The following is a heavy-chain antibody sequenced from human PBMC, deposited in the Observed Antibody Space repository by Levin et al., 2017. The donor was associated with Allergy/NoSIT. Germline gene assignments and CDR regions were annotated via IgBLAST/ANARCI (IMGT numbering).Heavy chain of an antibody. CDR1: GFTFTNYA. J-gene: IGHJ3*02. CDR3: AKEDGFDSYYDVFDI. D-gene: IGHD5-12*01. V-gene: IGHV3-23*01. CDR2: ITGGGIT. Sequence: ASVKVSCAASGFTFTNYAMSWVRQAPGKGLEWVSAITGGGITYYADSVKGRFTISRDDSKNTLYLQMNSLRVEDTGLYYCAKEDGFDSYYDVFDIWGQGTKVTVSS.